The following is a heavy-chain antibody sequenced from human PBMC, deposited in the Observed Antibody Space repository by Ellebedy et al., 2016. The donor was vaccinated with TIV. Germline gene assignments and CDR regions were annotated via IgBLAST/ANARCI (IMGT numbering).Heavy chain of an antibody. D-gene: IGHD1-26*01. V-gene: IGHV3-9*01. J-gene: IGHJ4*02. CDR2: ISWNSANI. Sequence: SLKISCAASGSMFDDYAMHWVRPAPGKGLEWVSGISWNSANIGYADSVKGRFSITRDNAKNSLYLQMNSLRAEDTALYYCAKDMGGVGASGYFDYWGQGTLVTVSS. CDR1: GSMFDDYA. CDR3: AKDMGGVGASGYFDY.